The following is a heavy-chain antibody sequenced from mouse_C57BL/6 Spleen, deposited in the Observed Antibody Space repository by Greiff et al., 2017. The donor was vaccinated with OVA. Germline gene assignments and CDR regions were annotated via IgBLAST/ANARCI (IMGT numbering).Heavy chain of an antibody. Sequence: VQLQQSGPELVKPGASVKMSCKASGYTFTDYNMHWVKQSHGKSLEWIGYINPNNGGTSYNQKFKGKATLTVNKSSSTAYMELRSLTSEDSAVYYCARCATVVSYYAMDYWGQGTSVTVSS. CDR1: GYTFTDYN. D-gene: IGHD1-1*01. V-gene: IGHV1-22*01. CDR2: INPNNGGT. J-gene: IGHJ4*01. CDR3: ARCATVVSYYAMDY.